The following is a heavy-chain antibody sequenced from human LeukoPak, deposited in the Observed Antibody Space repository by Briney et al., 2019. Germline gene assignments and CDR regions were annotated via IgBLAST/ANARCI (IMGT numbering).Heavy chain of an antibody. V-gene: IGHV3-30-3*01. CDR1: GFTFSSYA. CDR2: ISYDGSNK. CDR3: ASAPGDYRYYYYYGMDV. D-gene: IGHD4-17*01. J-gene: IGHJ6*02. Sequence: PGGSLRLSCAASGFTFSSYAMHWVRQAPGKGLEWVAVISYDGSNKYYADSVKGRFTISRDNSKNTLYLQMNSLRAEDTAVYYCASAPGDYRYYYYYGMDVWGQGTTVTVSS.